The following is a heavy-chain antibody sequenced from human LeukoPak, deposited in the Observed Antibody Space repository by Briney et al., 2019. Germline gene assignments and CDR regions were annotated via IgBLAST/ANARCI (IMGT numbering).Heavy chain of an antibody. J-gene: IGHJ4*02. CDR2: ISGSGGST. CDR3: AKVVGVDILTGYSLFDY. V-gene: IGHV3-23*01. D-gene: IGHD3-9*01. Sequence: GGSLRLSCAASGFTFSSYGMSWVRQAPGKGLEWVSAISGSGGSTYYADSVKGRFTISRDNSKNTLYLQMNSLRAEDTAVYYCAKVVGVDILTGYSLFDYWGQGTLVTVSS. CDR1: GFTFSSYG.